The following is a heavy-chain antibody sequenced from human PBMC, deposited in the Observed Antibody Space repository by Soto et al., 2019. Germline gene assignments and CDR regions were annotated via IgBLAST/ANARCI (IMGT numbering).Heavy chain of an antibody. D-gene: IGHD2-15*01. V-gene: IGHV3-30*18. J-gene: IGHJ4*02. Sequence: GGSLRLSCAASGFTFSSYGMHWVRQAPGKGLEWVAVISYDGSNKYYADSVKGRFTISRDNSKNTLYLQMNSLRAEDTAVYYCAKDSGYCSGGSCYPGRYWGQGTLVTVSS. CDR2: ISYDGSNK. CDR1: GFTFSSYG. CDR3: AKDSGYCSGGSCYPGRY.